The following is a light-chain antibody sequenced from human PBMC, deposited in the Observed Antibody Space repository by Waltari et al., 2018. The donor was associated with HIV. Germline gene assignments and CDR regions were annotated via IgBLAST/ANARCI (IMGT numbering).Light chain of an antibody. CDR1: SSDVGGYNY. V-gene: IGLV2-14*01. Sequence: QSALTQPAPVSGSPGQSLTISCTGTSSDVGGYNYASWYQQHPGKAPKLMIYEVSNRPSGVSNRFSGSKSGNTASLTISGLQAEDEADYYCSSYTSSSTRVFGGGTNLTVL. CDR2: EVS. CDR3: SSYTSSSTRV. J-gene: IGLJ3*02.